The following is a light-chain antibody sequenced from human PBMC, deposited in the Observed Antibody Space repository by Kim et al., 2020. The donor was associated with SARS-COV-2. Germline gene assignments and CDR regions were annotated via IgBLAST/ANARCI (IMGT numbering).Light chain of an antibody. V-gene: IGKV3-11*01. J-gene: IGKJ2*01. CDR3: QQRSNWPYT. CDR1: QSVSSY. CDR2: DAS. Sequence: EIVLTQSPATLSLSPGERATLSCRASQSVSSYLAWYQHKPGQAPRLLIYDASNRATGIPARFSGSGSGTDFTLTIGSLEPEDFAVYYCQQRSNWPYTFGQGTKLEI.